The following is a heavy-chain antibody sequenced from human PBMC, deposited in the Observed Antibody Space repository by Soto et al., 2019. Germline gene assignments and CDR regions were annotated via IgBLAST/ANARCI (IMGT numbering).Heavy chain of an antibody. CDR3: ARDPPGAGPDFDY. CDR2: ISGSGDRT. V-gene: IGHV3-23*01. Sequence: EVQLLDSGGGLVQPGGSLRLSCAASGFTFSSNAMSWVRQAPGKGLEWVSHISGSGDRTYYADSVRGRFTISRDNSKNTLYLQMNSLRAEDTAIYYCARDPPGAGPDFDYWGQGALVTVSS. D-gene: IGHD3-10*01. J-gene: IGHJ4*02. CDR1: GFTFSSNA.